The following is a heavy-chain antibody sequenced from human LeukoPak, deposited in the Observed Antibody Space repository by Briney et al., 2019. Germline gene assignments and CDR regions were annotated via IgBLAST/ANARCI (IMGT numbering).Heavy chain of an antibody. J-gene: IGHJ4*02. V-gene: IGHV3-21*01. CDR3: ARIGYSSGYYYDY. CDR2: ISSSSSYI. CDR1: GFTFSSYS. D-gene: IGHD3-22*01. Sequence: GGSLRLSCAASGFTFSSYSMNWVRQAPGKGLEWVSSISSSSSYIYYADSAKGRFTISRDNAKNSLYLQMNSLRAEDTAVYYCARIGYSSGYYYDYWGQGTLVTVSS.